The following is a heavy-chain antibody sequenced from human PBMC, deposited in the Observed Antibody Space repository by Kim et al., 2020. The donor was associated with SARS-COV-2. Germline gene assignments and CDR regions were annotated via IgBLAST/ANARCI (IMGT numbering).Heavy chain of an antibody. Sequence: ASVKVSCKASGYTFTGYYMHWVRQAPGQGLEWMGWINPNSGGTNYAQKFQGRVTMTRDTSISTAYMELSRLRSDDTAVYYCARVRSPGRWLQLRGLGVAFDIWGQGTMVTVSS. D-gene: IGHD5-12*01. CDR3: ARVRSPGRWLQLRGLGVAFDI. CDR1: GYTFTGYY. V-gene: IGHV1-2*02. J-gene: IGHJ3*02. CDR2: INPNSGGT.